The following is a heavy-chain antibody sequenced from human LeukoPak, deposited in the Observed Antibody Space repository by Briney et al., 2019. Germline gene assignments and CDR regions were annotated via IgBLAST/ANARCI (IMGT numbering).Heavy chain of an antibody. CDR1: GFTFDDYA. CDR2: ISWNSGSI. J-gene: IGHJ2*01. D-gene: IGHD6-6*01. CDR3: VKDARPFDL. V-gene: IGHV3-9*03. Sequence: GGSLSLSCAASGFTFDDYAMHWVRQAPGKGLEWVSGISWNSGSIGYADSVKGRFTISRDNAKNSLYLQMNSLGAEDMALYYCVKDARPFDLWGRGTLVTVSS.